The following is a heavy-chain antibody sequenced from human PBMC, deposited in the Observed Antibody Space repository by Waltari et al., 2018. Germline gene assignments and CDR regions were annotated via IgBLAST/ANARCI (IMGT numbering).Heavy chain of an antibody. CDR2: VYSSGNT. J-gene: IGHJ4*02. Sequence: HVQLQESGPGLVKPSATLSPTCTVSGGSISAYYWSCIRQSPGKGREWIGYVYSSGNTNYNPSLRSRATIFVDKYKNQFSLKLNSVTAADTAVYYCARAGGGWHFDKWGQGVLVTVSS. D-gene: IGHD6-19*01. V-gene: IGHV4-59*01. CDR3: ARAGGGWHFDK. CDR1: GGSISAYY.